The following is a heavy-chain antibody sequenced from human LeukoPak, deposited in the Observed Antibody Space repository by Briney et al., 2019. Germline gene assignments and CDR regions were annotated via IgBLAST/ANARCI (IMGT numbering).Heavy chain of an antibody. CDR2: INPSSSGT. CDR1: GYTFTRYF. V-gene: IGHV1-46*01. Sequence: GASVEVSCKASGYTFTRYFIHWVRQAPGQGLEWMGIINPSSSGTTFAQKFQGRVTMTRDTSTSTVYMELSSLRSDDTAVYYCVRDFYGGNSNGPDHWGQGTLVTVSS. J-gene: IGHJ4*02. CDR3: VRDFYGGNSNGPDH. D-gene: IGHD4-23*01.